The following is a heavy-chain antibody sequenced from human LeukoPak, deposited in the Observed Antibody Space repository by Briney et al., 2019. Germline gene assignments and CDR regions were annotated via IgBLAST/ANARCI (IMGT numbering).Heavy chain of an antibody. CDR1: GYTFTSYY. D-gene: IGHD4-17*01. J-gene: IGHJ3*02. CDR2: INPSGGST. Sequence: GASVKVSCKASGYTFTSYYMHWVRQAPGQGLEWWGVINPSGGSTSYAQKFQGRVTMTRDTSTSTVYMELSSLRSEDTAVYYCARSPPREYGDWGVAFDIWGQGTMVTVSS. V-gene: IGHV1-46*01. CDR3: ARSPPREYGDWGVAFDI.